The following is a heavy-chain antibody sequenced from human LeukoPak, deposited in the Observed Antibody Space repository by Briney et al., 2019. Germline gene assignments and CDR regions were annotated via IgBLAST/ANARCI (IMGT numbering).Heavy chain of an antibody. CDR1: GFTFSSYA. V-gene: IGHV3-30-3*01. Sequence: RSLRLSCAASGFTFSSYAMHWVRQAPGKGLEWVAVISYDGSNKYYADSVKSRFTISRDNAKNSLYLQMNSLRAEDTAVYYCAKDRSGDDFWSGYFDYWGQGTLVTVSS. J-gene: IGHJ4*02. CDR2: ISYDGSNK. CDR3: AKDRSGDDFWSGYFDY. D-gene: IGHD3-3*01.